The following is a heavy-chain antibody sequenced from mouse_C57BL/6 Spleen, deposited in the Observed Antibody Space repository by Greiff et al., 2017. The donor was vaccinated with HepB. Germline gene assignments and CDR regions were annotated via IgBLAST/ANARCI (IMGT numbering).Heavy chain of an antibody. CDR1: GFTFSSYT. Sequence: EVKLMESGGGLVKPGGSLKLSCAASGFTFSSYTMSWVRQTPEKRLEWVATISGGGGNTYYPDSVKGRFTISRDNAKNTLYLQMSSLRSEDTALYYCARHGHYGSSYDAMDYWGQGTSVTVSS. CDR3: ARHGHYGSSYDAMDY. J-gene: IGHJ4*01. CDR2: ISGGGGNT. V-gene: IGHV5-9*01. D-gene: IGHD1-1*01.